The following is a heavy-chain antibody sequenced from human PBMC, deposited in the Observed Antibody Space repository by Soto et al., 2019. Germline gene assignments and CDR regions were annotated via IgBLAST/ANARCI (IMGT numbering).Heavy chain of an antibody. D-gene: IGHD4-17*01. J-gene: IGHJ2*01. V-gene: IGHV4-4*02. Sequence: QVQLQESGPGLVKPSGTLSLTCAVSSGSISSSNWWSWVRQPPGKGLEWIGEIYHSGSTNYSPSLKSRVNISVDKSKNQFSLKLSSVTAADTAVYYCARDGQANGDQNRSYWDFDLWGRGTLVTVSS. CDR2: IYHSGST. CDR3: ARDGQANGDQNRSYWDFDL. CDR1: SGSISSSNW.